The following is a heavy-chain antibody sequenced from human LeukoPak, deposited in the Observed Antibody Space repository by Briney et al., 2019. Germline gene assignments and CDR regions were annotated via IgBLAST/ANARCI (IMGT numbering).Heavy chain of an antibody. CDR2: ISAYNGNT. Sequence: ASVKVSCKASGYTFTSYGISWVRQAPGQGLEWMGWISAYNGNTSYAQKLQGRVTMTTDTSTSTAYMELRSLRSDDTAVYYCARDRDPLHVLRYFDWSYYFDYWGQGTLVTVSS. J-gene: IGHJ4*02. CDR3: ARDRDPLHVLRYFDWSYYFDY. D-gene: IGHD3-9*01. CDR1: GYTFTSYG. V-gene: IGHV1-18*01.